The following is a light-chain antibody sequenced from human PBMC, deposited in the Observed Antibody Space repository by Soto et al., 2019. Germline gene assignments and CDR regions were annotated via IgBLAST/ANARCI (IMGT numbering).Light chain of an antibody. CDR3: QQSFMTPRT. J-gene: IGKJ1*01. Sequence: DIQMAQSPSLLSASVGDSVTITCRASQDVMTFLNWYQYRPGSGPKLLVYAASTLHSGVPSRFSGSRSGTDCTLVISGLQPEDFATYYCQQSFMTPRTFGQGTKVEVK. CDR2: AAS. V-gene: IGKV1-39*01. CDR1: QDVMTF.